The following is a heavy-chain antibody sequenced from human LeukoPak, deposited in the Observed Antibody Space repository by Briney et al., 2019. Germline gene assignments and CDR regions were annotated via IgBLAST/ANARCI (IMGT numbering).Heavy chain of an antibody. CDR3: ARGGYDILTGYPVYYYYGMDV. CDR1: GGSISSYY. D-gene: IGHD3-9*01. V-gene: IGHV4-59*01. CDR2: IYYSGST. Sequence: TSETLSLTCTVSGGSISSYYWSWIRQPPGKGLEWIGYIYYSGSTNYNPSLKSRVTISVDTSKNQFSLKLSSVTAADTAVYYCARGGYDILTGYPVYYYYGMDVWGQGTTVTVSS. J-gene: IGHJ6*02.